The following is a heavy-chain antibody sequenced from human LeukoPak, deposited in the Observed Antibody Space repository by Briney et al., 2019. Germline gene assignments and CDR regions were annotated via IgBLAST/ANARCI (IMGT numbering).Heavy chain of an antibody. CDR3: AAAKRWLQFPWGGYYFDY. Sequence: PGGSLRLSCAASGFTFSSYGMHWVRQAPGKGLKWVAFIRSDGSNKYYADSVKGRFTISRDNSKNTLYLQMNSLRAEDTAVYYCAAAKRWLQFPWGGYYFDYWGQGTLVTVSS. D-gene: IGHD5-24*01. J-gene: IGHJ4*02. CDR2: IRSDGSNK. V-gene: IGHV3-30*02. CDR1: GFTFSSYG.